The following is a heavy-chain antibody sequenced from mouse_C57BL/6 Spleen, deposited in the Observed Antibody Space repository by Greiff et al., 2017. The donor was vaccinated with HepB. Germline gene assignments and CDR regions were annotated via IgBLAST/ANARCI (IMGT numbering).Heavy chain of an antibody. J-gene: IGHJ2*01. CDR3: ARNSPHYYGSSYDYFDY. V-gene: IGHV2-2*01. CDR1: GFSLTSYG. Sequence: VKLMESGPGLVQPSQSLSITCTVSGFSLTSYGVHWVRQSPGKGLEWLGVIWSGGSTDYNAAFISRLSISKDNSKSQVFFKMNSLQADDTAIYYCARNSPHYYGSSYDYFDYWGQGTTLTVSS. CDR2: IWSGGST. D-gene: IGHD1-1*01.